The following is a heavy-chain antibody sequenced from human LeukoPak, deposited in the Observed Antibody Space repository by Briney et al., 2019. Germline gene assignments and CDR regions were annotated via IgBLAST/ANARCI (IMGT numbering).Heavy chain of an antibody. Sequence: PGGSLRLSCAASGFTFSSYAMSWVRQAPGKGLEWVSAISGSGGSTYYADSVKGRFTISRDNSKNTLYLQMNSLRAEDTAVYFCARVVTGTTYLRLYYFDSWGQGTLVTVSS. CDR2: ISGSGGST. J-gene: IGHJ4*02. D-gene: IGHD1-7*01. CDR1: GFTFSSYA. CDR3: ARVVTGTTYLRLYYFDS. V-gene: IGHV3-23*01.